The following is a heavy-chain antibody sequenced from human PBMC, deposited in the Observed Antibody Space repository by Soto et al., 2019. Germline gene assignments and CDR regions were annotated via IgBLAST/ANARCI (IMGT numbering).Heavy chain of an antibody. CDR2: ISYDGGNK. D-gene: IGHD3-22*01. V-gene: IGHV3-30*18. Sequence: GGSLRLSCAASGFTFSSFGMHWVRQAPGKGLEWVALISYDGGNKYYADSVKGRFTISRDNPKNTLYLQMNSLRADDTAVYFCAKNSYDPVGSSWVDHWGQGTLVTVSS. CDR1: GFTFSSFG. CDR3: AKNSYDPVGSSWVDH. J-gene: IGHJ4*02.